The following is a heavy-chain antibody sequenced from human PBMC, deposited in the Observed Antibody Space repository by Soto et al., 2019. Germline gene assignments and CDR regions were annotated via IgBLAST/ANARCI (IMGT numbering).Heavy chain of an antibody. J-gene: IGHJ6*02. CDR3: ARRSGDYPTINYYYYGLDV. CDR1: GYNFATYW. CDR2: IYPGDSDT. Sequence: GESLKISCKGSGYNFATYWIGWVRQMPGKGLEWMWIIYPGDSDTRYSPSFQGQVAISADTSSRAVHLQWSSLKASDTAMYYCARRSGDYPTINYYYYGLDVWGQGTTVTVSS. V-gene: IGHV5-51*01. D-gene: IGHD4-17*01.